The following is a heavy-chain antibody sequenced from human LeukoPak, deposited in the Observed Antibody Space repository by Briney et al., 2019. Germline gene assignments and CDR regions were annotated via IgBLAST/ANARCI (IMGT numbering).Heavy chain of an antibody. Sequence: SVKVSCKASGGTFSSYAISWVRQAPGQGLEWMGGIIPIFGTANYAQRFQGRVTITADESTSTAYMELSSLRSEDTAVYYCARAQRYSSSEFDYWGQGTLVTVSS. J-gene: IGHJ4*02. CDR1: GGTFSSYA. CDR2: IIPIFGTA. CDR3: ARAQRYSSSEFDY. D-gene: IGHD6-6*01. V-gene: IGHV1-69*13.